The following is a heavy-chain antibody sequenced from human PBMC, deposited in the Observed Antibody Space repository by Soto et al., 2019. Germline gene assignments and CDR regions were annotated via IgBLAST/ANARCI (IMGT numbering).Heavy chain of an antibody. J-gene: IGHJ6*02. CDR3: ARCSRNSCYSYGVDV. CDR2: ISDSGATK. V-gene: IGHV3-48*02. D-gene: IGHD2-15*01. CDR1: GFTFSTYP. Sequence: PAGSLRLACAASGFTFSTYPMSGVRQAPGKGLEWVSYISDSGATKHYADSVKGRFTISRDNGKDSLYLQMNSLRDEDTAVYFCARCSRNSCYSYGVDVWGQGATVTVSS.